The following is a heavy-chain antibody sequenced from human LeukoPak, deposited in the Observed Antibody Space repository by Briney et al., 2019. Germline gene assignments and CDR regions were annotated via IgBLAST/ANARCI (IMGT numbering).Heavy chain of an antibody. CDR2: IHSSGST. D-gene: IGHD1-26*01. Sequence: PSETLSLTCSVSDGTIRSYYWSWIRQPPEKGLEWIGYIHSSGSTYYNPSLRGRVTTSLDTSKNRFSLKLTSVTAADTAVYYCARLGSYSDHWGQGTLVTVSS. CDR3: ARLGSYSDH. J-gene: IGHJ4*02. V-gene: IGHV4-4*09. CDR1: DGTIRSYY.